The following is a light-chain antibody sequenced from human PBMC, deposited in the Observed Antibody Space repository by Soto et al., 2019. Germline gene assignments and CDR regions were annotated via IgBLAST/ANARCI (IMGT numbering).Light chain of an antibody. CDR3: QQYYSTPWT. V-gene: IGKV4-1*01. CDR1: QSVLYSSNNKNY. J-gene: IGKJ1*01. Sequence: DIVVTQTQASLAVSLGERATINCKSSQSVLYSSNNKNYLAWYQQTLGQPTTLLIRWASTRKSVVPNRISGSAARTDFPLTSSILHAEYGAFYCRQQYYSTPWTFGQGTKVDI. CDR2: WAS.